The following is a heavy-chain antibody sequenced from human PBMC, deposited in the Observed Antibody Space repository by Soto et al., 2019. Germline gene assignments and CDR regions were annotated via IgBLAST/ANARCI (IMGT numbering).Heavy chain of an antibody. CDR3: VRGYQLAHFVY. J-gene: IGHJ4*02. D-gene: IGHD2-2*01. V-gene: IGHV4-30-4*01. CDR2: IYYSGST. Sequence: SETVSLTCTVSGGSISSGDYYWSWIRQPPGKGLEWIGYIYYSGSTYYNPSLKSRVTISVDTSKNQFSLKLSSVTAADTAVYYCVRGYQLAHFVYSCQATLVSVSS. CDR1: GGSISSGDYY.